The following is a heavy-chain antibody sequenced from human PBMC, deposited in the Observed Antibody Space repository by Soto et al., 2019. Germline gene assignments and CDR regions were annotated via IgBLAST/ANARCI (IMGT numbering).Heavy chain of an antibody. J-gene: IGHJ4*02. CDR1: GGSISSYY. Sequence: SETLSLTCTVSGGSISSYYWSWIRQPPGKGLEWIGYIYYSGSTNYNPSLKSRVTISVDTSKNQFSLKLSSVTAEDTAVYYCARRWGRSFDYWGQGNLVTVX. CDR2: IYYSGST. V-gene: IGHV4-59*08. D-gene: IGHD2-15*01. CDR3: ARRWGRSFDY.